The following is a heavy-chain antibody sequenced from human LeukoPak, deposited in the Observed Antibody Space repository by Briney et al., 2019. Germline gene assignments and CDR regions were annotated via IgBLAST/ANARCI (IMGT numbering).Heavy chain of an antibody. Sequence: SQTLSLTCTVSGGSISSGGYYWSWIRQHPGKGLEWIGYIYYSGSTYHNPSLKSRVTISVDTSKNQFSLKLSSVTAADTAVYYCARVRGYSGYDYPFDYWGQGILVTVSS. J-gene: IGHJ4*02. CDR2: IYYSGST. D-gene: IGHD5-12*01. CDR3: ARVRGYSGYDYPFDY. V-gene: IGHV4-31*03. CDR1: GGSISSGGYY.